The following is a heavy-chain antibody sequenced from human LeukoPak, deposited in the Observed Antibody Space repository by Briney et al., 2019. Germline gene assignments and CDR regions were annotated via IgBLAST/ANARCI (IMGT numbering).Heavy chain of an antibody. V-gene: IGHV3-13*01. D-gene: IGHD6-13*01. CDR1: GFTFSTYD. CDR2: IGTVGDT. J-gene: IGHJ6*02. Sequence: GGSLRLSCAVSGFTFSTYDMHWVRQVKGKGLEWVSAIGTVGDTYYPDSVKGRFTISIEDAKNSLYLQMNNLRAGDTAIYYCVREIISATGASFYQGLDVWGQGTTVTVSS. CDR3: VREIISATGASFYQGLDV.